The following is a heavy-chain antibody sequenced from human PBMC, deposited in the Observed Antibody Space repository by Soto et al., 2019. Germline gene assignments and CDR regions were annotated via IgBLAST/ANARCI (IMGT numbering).Heavy chain of an antibody. D-gene: IGHD3-3*01. Sequence: ASVQVSCKASGYTFTSFGISWVRQAPGQGLEWLGWISTYNGNTNYAQKLQGRVTMTTDTSTSTAYMELRSLRSDDTAVYYCARGRYDFWSGYYRVAAFDIWGQGTMVTVSS. V-gene: IGHV1-18*04. CDR1: GYTFTSFG. J-gene: IGHJ3*02. CDR3: ARGRYDFWSGYYRVAAFDI. CDR2: ISTYNGNT.